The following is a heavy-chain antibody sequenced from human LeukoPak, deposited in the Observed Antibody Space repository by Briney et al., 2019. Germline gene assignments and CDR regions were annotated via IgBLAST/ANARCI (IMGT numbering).Heavy chain of an antibody. V-gene: IGHV3-48*03. Sequence: GGSLRLSRAASGFTFSSYEMNWVRQAPGKGLEWVSYISSSGSTIYYADSVKGRFTISRDNAKNSLYLQMNSLRAEDTAVYYCARETYYYGSGVDYWGQGTLVTVSS. CDR2: ISSSGSTI. CDR3: ARETYYYGSGVDY. J-gene: IGHJ4*02. CDR1: GFTFSSYE. D-gene: IGHD3-10*01.